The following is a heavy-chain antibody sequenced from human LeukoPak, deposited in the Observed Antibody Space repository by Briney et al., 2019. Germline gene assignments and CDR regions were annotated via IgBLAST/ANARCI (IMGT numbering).Heavy chain of an antibody. Sequence: GGSLRLSCAASGFTFSSYSMNWVRQAPGKGLEWVSSISSSSSYIYYADSVKGRFTISRDSAKNSLYLQMNSLRAEDTAVYYCATAPYSSGWTDYYFDYWGQGTLVTVSS. CDR2: ISSSSSYI. D-gene: IGHD6-19*01. CDR1: GFTFSSYS. V-gene: IGHV3-21*01. CDR3: ATAPYSSGWTDYYFDY. J-gene: IGHJ4*02.